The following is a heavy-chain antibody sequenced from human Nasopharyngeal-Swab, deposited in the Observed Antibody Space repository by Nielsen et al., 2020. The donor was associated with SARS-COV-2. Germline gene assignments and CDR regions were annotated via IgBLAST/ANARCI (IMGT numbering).Heavy chain of an antibody. V-gene: IGHV3-23*01. J-gene: IGHJ4*02. D-gene: IGHD5-18*01. Sequence: VRQAPGKGLEWVSAISGSGQSTYYADSVKGRFTISRDNSKNTLYLQTNSLRAEDTAVYYCAKRQKMQLWLDLFDSWGQGTLVTVSS. CDR3: AKRQKMQLWLDLFDS. CDR2: ISGSGQST.